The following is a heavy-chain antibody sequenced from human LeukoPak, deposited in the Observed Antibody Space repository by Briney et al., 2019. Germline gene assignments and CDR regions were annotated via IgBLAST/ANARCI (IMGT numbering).Heavy chain of an antibody. D-gene: IGHD6-13*01. J-gene: IGHJ4*02. CDR2: ISYDGSNK. CDR1: GFTFSSYG. CDR3: ASTKRTSIAAAGTGELDY. V-gene: IGHV3-30*03. Sequence: GGSLRLSCAASGFTFSSYGMHWVRQAPGKGLEWVAVISYDGSNKYYADSVKGRFTISRDNSKNTLYLQMNSLRADDTAVYYCASTKRTSIAAAGTGELDYWGQGTLVTVSS.